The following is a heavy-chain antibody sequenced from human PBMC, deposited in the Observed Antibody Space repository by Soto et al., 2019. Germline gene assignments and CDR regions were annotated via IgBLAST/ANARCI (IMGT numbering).Heavy chain of an antibody. CDR3: SHGYYQYFNS. Sequence: GGSLRLSCAVSGVTLTDIWMNWVRQAPGKGPEWVARIKSKTDGGTADYAAPVKGRFIISRDDSENTLYLQMNSLKTEDTAVYYCSHGYYQYFNSWGQGTLVTVSS. CDR1: GVTLTDIW. D-gene: IGHD5-18*01. V-gene: IGHV3-15*07. J-gene: IGHJ4*02. CDR2: IKSKTDGGTA.